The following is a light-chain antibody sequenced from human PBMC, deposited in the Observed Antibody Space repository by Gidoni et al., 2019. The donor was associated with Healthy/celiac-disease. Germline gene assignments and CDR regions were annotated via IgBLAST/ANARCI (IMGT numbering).Light chain of an antibody. Sequence: AIRMTQSPSSFSASTGDRVTITCRASQGISSYLAWYQQKPGKAPKLLIYAASTLQSGVPSRFSGSGSRTDFTLTISCLQSEDFATYYCQQYYSYPRTFXXXTKVEIK. CDR2: AAS. CDR3: QQYYSYPRT. J-gene: IGKJ1*01. V-gene: IGKV1-8*01. CDR1: QGISSY.